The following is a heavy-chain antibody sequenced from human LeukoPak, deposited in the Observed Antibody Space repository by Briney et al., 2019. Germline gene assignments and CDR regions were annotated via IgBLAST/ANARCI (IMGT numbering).Heavy chain of an antibody. D-gene: IGHD3-22*01. Sequence: PGVSLRLSCAASGFTFSSYAMHWVRQAPGKGLEWVAVISYDGSNKYYADSVKGRSTISRDNSKNTLYLQMNSLRAEDTAVYYCARDWRGDDSSGYYPPGCDYWGQGALVTVSS. CDR3: ARDWRGDDSSGYYPPGCDY. V-gene: IGHV3-30-3*01. J-gene: IGHJ4*02. CDR2: ISYDGSNK. CDR1: GFTFSSYA.